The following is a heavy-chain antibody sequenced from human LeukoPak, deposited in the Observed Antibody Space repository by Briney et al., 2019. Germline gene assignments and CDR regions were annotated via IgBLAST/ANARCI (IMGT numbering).Heavy chain of an antibody. CDR2: IYTSGST. V-gene: IGHV4-61*02. D-gene: IGHD3-16*02. CDR1: GGSISSGSYY. CDR3: ASIPDMITFGGVIVTGY. Sequence: PSQTLSLTCTVSGGSISSGSYYWSWIRQPAGKGLEWIGRIYTSGSTNYNPSLKSRVTISVDTSKNQFSLKLSSVTAADTAVYYCASIPDMITFGGVIVTGYWGQGTLVTVSS. J-gene: IGHJ4*02.